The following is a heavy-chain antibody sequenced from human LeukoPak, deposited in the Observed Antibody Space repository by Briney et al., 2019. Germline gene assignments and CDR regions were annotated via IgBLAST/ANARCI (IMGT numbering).Heavy chain of an antibody. V-gene: IGHV3-33*01. Sequence: GGSLRLSCAASGFTLSSYGMHWVRQAPGKGLEWVAVIWYDGSNKYYADSVKGRFTISRDNSKNTLYLQMNSLRAEDTAVYYCARDGSDYYDSSGYYPHFDYWGQGTLVTVSS. D-gene: IGHD3-22*01. J-gene: IGHJ4*02. CDR3: ARDGSDYYDSSGYYPHFDY. CDR2: IWYDGSNK. CDR1: GFTLSSYG.